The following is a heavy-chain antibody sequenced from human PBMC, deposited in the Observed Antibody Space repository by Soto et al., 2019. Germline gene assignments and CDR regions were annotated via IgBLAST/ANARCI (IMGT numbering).Heavy chain of an antibody. J-gene: IGHJ4*02. CDR2: IKSEISGGTI. CDR1: GVTFSGVW. Sequence: EVQLVESGGGLVKPGGSLRLSCAGSGVTFSGVWMNWVRQAPGKGLEWVGRIKSEISGGTIDYAAPVKGRFIISRDDSKNTLYLEMNSLKTEDIGVYYCTTGYDPVGYSWDHHWGQGTPVIVSS. V-gene: IGHV3-15*07. CDR3: TTGYDPVGYSWDHH. D-gene: IGHD3-22*01.